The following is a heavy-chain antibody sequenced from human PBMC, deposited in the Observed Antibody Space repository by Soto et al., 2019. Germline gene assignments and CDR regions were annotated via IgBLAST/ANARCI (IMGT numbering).Heavy chain of an antibody. CDR1: GFTFSSYA. J-gene: IGHJ4*02. D-gene: IGHD2-2*01. V-gene: IGHV3-23*01. CDR2: ISGSGGST. CDR3: ARGPPYCSSTSCNYFDD. Sequence: GGSLRLSCAASGFTFSSYAMSWVRQAPGKGLEWVSAISGSGGSTYYADSVKGRFTISRDNSKNTLYLQMNSLRAEDTAVYYCARGPPYCSSTSCNYFDDWGQGTRVTVAS.